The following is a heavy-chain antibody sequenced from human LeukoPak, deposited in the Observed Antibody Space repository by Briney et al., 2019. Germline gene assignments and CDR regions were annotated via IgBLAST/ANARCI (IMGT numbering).Heavy chain of an antibody. CDR2: ISAYNGNT. V-gene: IGHV1-18*01. J-gene: IGHJ4*02. CDR1: GYSFTSYG. Sequence: ASVKVSCKASGYSFTSYGISWVRQAPGQGLEWMGWISAYNGNTNYAQKLQGRVTMTTDTSTSTAYMELRSLRSDDTAVYYCAREPPPTVGSRYPGEFDYWGQGTLVTVSS. CDR3: AREPPPTVGSRYPGEFDY. D-gene: IGHD6-13*01.